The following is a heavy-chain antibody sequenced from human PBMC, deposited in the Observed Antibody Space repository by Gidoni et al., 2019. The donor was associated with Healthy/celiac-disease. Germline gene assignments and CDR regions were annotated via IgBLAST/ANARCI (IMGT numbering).Heavy chain of an antibody. V-gene: IGHV4-34*01. CDR2: INHSGST. CDR1: GGSFSGYY. CDR3: ARGRGGIQLWSRYYFDY. Sequence: QVQLQQWGAGLLKPSETLSLTCAVYGGSFSGYYWSWIRQPPGKGLEWIGEINHSGSTNYNPSLKSRVTISVDTSKNQFSLKLSSVTAADTAVYYCARGRGGIQLWSRYYFDYWGQGTLVTVSS. J-gene: IGHJ4*02. D-gene: IGHD5-18*01.